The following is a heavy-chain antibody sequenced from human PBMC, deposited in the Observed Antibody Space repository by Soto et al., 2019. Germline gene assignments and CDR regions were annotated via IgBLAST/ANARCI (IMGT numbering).Heavy chain of an antibody. Sequence: GGSLRLSCAASGFTFSSYWMSWVRQAPGKGLEWVANIKQDGSEKYYVDSVKGRFTISRDNAKNSLYLQMNSLRAEDTAVYCCARSTLWFGELANYYYYGMDVWGQGTTVTVSS. CDR1: GFTFSSYW. V-gene: IGHV3-7*01. CDR3: ARSTLWFGELANYYYYGMDV. CDR2: IKQDGSEK. D-gene: IGHD3-10*01. J-gene: IGHJ6*02.